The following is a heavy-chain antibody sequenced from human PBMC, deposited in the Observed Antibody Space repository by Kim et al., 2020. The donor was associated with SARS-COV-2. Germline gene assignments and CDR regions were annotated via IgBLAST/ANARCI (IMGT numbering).Heavy chain of an antibody. V-gene: IGHV3-23*01. J-gene: IGHJ4*02. D-gene: IGHD3-16*01. Sequence: YYADSVKGRFTISRDNSKNTLYLQMNSLRAEDTAIYYCAKDWGSGDGFDYWGQGTLVTVSS. CDR3: AKDWGSGDGFDY.